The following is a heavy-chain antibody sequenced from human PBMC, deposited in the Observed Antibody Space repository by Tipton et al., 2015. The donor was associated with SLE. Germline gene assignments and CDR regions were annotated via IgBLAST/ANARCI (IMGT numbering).Heavy chain of an antibody. J-gene: IGHJ4*02. CDR2: INYSGST. Sequence: TLSLTCTVSGGSISSSSYYWGWIRQPPGKGLEWIGSINYSGSTHYKPSLKSRLTIFVDTSKNQFSLNLSSETAADTAIYYCAKQDLDGYWGQGTLVIVSS. CDR3: AKQDLDGY. D-gene: IGHD3/OR15-3a*01. CDR1: GGSISSSSYY. V-gene: IGHV4-39*01.